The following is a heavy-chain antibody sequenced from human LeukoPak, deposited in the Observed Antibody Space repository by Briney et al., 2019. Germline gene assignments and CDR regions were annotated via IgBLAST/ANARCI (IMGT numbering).Heavy chain of an antibody. CDR2: IYSGGST. J-gene: IGHJ4*02. Sequence: GGSLRLSCAASGFTVSSNYMSWVRQAPGKGLEWVSVIYSGGSTYYADSVKGRFTISRDNSKNTLYLQMNSLRAEDTAVYYCARSTIFGVVIPFDYWGQGTLVTVSS. D-gene: IGHD3-3*02. CDR1: GFTVSSNY. CDR3: ARSTIFGVVIPFDY. V-gene: IGHV3-66*01.